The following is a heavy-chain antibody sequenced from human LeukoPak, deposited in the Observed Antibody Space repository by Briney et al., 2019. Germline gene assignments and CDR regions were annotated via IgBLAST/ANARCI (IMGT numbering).Heavy chain of an antibody. D-gene: IGHD3-10*02. CDR2: ISSSGSTI. CDR3: AELGITMIGGV. V-gene: IGHV3-48*03. J-gene: IGHJ6*04. CDR1: GFTFSSYA. Sequence: GGSLRLSCAASGFTFSSYAMSWVRQAPGKGLEWVSYISSSGSTIYYADSVKGRFTISRDDAKNSLYLQMNSLRAEDTAVYYCAELGITMIGGVWGKGTTVTISS.